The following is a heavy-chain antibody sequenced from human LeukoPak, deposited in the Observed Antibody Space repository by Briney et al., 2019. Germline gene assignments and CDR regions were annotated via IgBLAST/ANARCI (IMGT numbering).Heavy chain of an antibody. CDR1: GFTFSSYG. Sequence: GGSLRLSCAASGFTFSSYGVHWVRQAPGKGLERVAVISYDGSNKYYADSVKGRFTISRDNSKNTLYLQMNSLRAEDTAVYYCAKDNYGDYNYYYYGMDVWGQGTTVTVSS. J-gene: IGHJ6*02. V-gene: IGHV3-30*18. D-gene: IGHD4-17*01. CDR3: AKDNYGDYNYYYYGMDV. CDR2: ISYDGSNK.